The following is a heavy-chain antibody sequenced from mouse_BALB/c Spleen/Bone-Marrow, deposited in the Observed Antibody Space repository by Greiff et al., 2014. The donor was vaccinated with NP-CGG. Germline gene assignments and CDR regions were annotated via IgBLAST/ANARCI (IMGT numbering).Heavy chain of an antibody. J-gene: IGHJ1*01. Sequence: EVKLMESGGGLVQPGGSLRLSRATSGFTFTDYYMSWVRQPPGKALEWLGFIRNKANGYTTEYSASVKGRFTTSRDNSQSILYLQMNPLSPEDSATYYGARGRVLTVYWYFDDWGAGTTVTVSS. D-gene: IGHD1-1*01. V-gene: IGHV7-3*02. CDR2: IRNKANGYTT. CDR1: GFTFTDYY. CDR3: ARGRVLTVYWYFDD.